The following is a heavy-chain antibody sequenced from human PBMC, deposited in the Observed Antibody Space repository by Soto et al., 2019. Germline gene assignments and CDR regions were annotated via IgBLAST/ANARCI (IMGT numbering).Heavy chain of an antibody. Sequence: QVQLVQYGAEVKKPGASVKVSCRASSYTFTSYGISWVRQAHGQGFEWMGWISAYNGNTNYAQKLQGRVTMTTDTSTSTAYMELRSLRSDDTAVYYCAGGGASYYYYYGMDVWGQGTTVTVSS. J-gene: IGHJ6*02. V-gene: IGHV1-18*01. CDR2: ISAYNGNT. D-gene: IGHD1-26*01. CDR3: AGGGASYYYYYGMDV. CDR1: SYTFTSYG.